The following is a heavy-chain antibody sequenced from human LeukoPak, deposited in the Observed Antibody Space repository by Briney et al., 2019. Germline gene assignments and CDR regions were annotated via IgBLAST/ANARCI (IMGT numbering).Heavy chain of an antibody. CDR1: GFTFSSYS. J-gene: IGHJ6*02. CDR3: ARDSSYSNYNSVYYYGMDV. V-gene: IGHV3-48*02. CDR2: ITASGTAM. Sequence: GGSLRLSCAASGFTFSSYSMNWVRQAPGKGLEWVSHITASGTAMFYADSVKGRFTISRDNAKNSLYLQMNSLRDEDTAVYYCARDSSYSNYNSVYYYGMDVWGQGTTVTVSS. D-gene: IGHD4-11*01.